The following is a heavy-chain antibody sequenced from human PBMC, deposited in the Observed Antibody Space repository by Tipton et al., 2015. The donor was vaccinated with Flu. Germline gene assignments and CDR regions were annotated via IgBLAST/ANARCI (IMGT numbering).Heavy chain of an antibody. CDR3: ARDLGLYGVISTPGDS. V-gene: IGHV1-2*02. Sequence: QLVQSGAEVKKPGASVKVSCKASGFTFTAYYIHWVRQAPGQGLEWMGWINPHSGGTNYAQKFQDRVTMTRDTSISTAYMELSRLRSDDTAVYYCARDLGLYGVISTPGDSWGQGTLVTVSS. CDR1: GFTFTAYY. CDR2: INPHSGGT. D-gene: IGHD3-22*01. J-gene: IGHJ4*02.